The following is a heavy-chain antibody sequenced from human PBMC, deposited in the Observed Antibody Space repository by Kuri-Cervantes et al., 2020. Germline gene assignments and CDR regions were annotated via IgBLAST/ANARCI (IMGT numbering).Heavy chain of an antibody. CDR3: ARVRGSSWYQDDAFDI. J-gene: IGHJ3*02. D-gene: IGHD6-13*01. CDR2: ISYDGSNK. V-gene: IGHV3-30*12. Sequence: GESLKISCAASGFTLNRYGMHWVRQAPGKGLEWVAVISYDGSNKYYADSVKGRFTISRDNSKNTLYLQMNSLRAEDTAVYYCARVRGSSWYQDDAFDIWGQGTMVT. CDR1: GFTLNRYG.